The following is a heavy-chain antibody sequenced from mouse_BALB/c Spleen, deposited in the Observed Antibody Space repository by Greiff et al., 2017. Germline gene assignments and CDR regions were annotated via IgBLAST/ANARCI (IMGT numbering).Heavy chain of an antibody. D-gene: IGHD1-1*01. J-gene: IGHJ2*01. Sequence: AAEGVDFSRYWMSWVRQAPGKGLEWIGEINPDSSTINYTPSLKDKFIISRDNAKNTLYLQMSKVRSEDTALYYCARFGIYFDYWGQGTTLTVSS. CDR2: INPDSSTI. V-gene: IGHV4-1*02. CDR1: GVDFSRYW. CDR3: ARFGIYFDY.